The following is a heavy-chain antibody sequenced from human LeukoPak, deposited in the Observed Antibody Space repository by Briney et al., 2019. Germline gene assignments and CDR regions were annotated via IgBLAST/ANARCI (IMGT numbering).Heavy chain of an antibody. CDR2: ISSSSSYI. V-gene: IGHV3-21*01. CDR1: GFTFSSYS. D-gene: IGHD2-21*02. J-gene: IGHJ4*02. CDR3: ARGEVYCGGDCYFL. Sequence: PGGSLRLSCAASGFTFSSYSMNWVRQAPGKGLEWVSSISSSSSYIYYADSVKGRFTISRDNAKNSLYLQMNSLRAEDTAVYYCARGEVYCGGDCYFLWGQGTLVTVSS.